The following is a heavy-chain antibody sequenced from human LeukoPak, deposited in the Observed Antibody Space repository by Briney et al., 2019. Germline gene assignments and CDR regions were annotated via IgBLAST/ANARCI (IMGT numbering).Heavy chain of an antibody. CDR3: ARGSSHTVGDFDY. J-gene: IGHJ4*02. Sequence: ASVKVSCKASGYTFTIYDINWVRQATGQGLEWMGWMNPNSGNTGYAQKFQGRVTMTRNTSISTAYMELSSLRSEDTAVYYCARGSSHTVGDFDYWGQGTLVTVSS. D-gene: IGHD3-10*01. CDR1: GYTFTIYD. CDR2: MNPNSGNT. V-gene: IGHV1-8*01.